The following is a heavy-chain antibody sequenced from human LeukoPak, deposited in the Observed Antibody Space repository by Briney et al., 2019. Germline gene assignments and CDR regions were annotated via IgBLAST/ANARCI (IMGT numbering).Heavy chain of an antibody. CDR3: ARDRTSTVWYFDL. CDR2: ISSSGSTT. Sequence: GGSLRLSCAASGFTFSDYHMSWIHQAPGKGLEWVSYISSSGSTTDYADSVKGRFTISRDNAKNSLYLQMNSLRAEDTAVYYCARDRTSTVWYFDLWGRGTQVTVSS. J-gene: IGHJ2*01. CDR1: GFTFSDYH. V-gene: IGHV3-11*01. D-gene: IGHD4-17*01.